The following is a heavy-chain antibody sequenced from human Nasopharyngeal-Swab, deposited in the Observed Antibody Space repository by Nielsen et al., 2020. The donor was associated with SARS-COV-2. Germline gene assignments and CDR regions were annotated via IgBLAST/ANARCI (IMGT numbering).Heavy chain of an antibody. D-gene: IGHD3-22*01. J-gene: IGHJ3*02. CDR3: ASERGMYYDSSSDAFDI. CDR1: GGSISSGGYY. Sequence: SETLSLTCTVSGGSISSGGYYWSWIRQHPGKGLEWIGYIYYSGSTNYNPSLKSRVTISVDTSKNQFSLKLSSVTAADTAVYYCASERGMYYDSSSDAFDIWGQGTMVTVSS. V-gene: IGHV4-61*08. CDR2: IYYSGST.